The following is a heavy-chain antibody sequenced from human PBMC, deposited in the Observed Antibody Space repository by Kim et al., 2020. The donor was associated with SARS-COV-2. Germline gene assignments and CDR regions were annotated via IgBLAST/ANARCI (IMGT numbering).Heavy chain of an antibody. Sequence: YAQEFPGRATMTRDTSTSTVYMERSSLRSEDTAVYYCARPRSGWFDAFDIWGQGTMVTVSS. D-gene: IGHD6-19*01. V-gene: IGHV1-46*01. J-gene: IGHJ3*02. CDR3: ARPRSGWFDAFDI.